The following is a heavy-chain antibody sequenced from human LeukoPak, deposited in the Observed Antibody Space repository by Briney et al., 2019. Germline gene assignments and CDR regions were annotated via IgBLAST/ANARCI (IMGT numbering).Heavy chain of an antibody. CDR2: IIPVFGTA. D-gene: IGHD4-17*01. CDR1: GGTFSTYV. V-gene: IGHV1-69*06. CDR3: ARDEDYGISVNVDY. Sequence: ASVKVSCKASGGTFSTYVISWVRQAPGQGLEWMGGIIPVFGTASYAEKFQDRVTIAADKSTSTAYMELRSLRSDDTAVYYCARDEDYGISVNVDYWGQGTLVTVSS. J-gene: IGHJ4*02.